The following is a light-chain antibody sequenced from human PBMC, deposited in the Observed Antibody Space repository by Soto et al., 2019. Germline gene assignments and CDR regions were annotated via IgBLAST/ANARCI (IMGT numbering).Light chain of an antibody. J-gene: IGKJ1*01. CDR3: QQYETFSGT. CDR2: DAS. CDR1: QSISTW. Sequence: IKMTYSPSTLSASKGDRVTITCRASQSISTWLSWYQQKPGEAPKLLIYDASALPRGVPSRFSGSGSGTKFTLTIASLQPDDFATYYCQQYETFSGTFGPGSIVDI. V-gene: IGKV1-5*01.